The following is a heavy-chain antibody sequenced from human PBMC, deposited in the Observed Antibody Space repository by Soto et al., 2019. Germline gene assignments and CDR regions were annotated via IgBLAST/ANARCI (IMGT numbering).Heavy chain of an antibody. CDR1: GGSISSYY. Sequence: QVQLQESGPGLVKPSETLSLTCTVSGGSISSYYWSWIRQPPGKGLEWIGYIYYSGSTNYNPSLKSRVTIAVDASKNQFSLKLSSVTAADTAVYYCARDESGGQLRLDYWGQGTLVTVSS. CDR2: IYYSGST. J-gene: IGHJ4*02. V-gene: IGHV4-59*01. D-gene: IGHD6-6*01. CDR3: ARDESGGQLRLDY.